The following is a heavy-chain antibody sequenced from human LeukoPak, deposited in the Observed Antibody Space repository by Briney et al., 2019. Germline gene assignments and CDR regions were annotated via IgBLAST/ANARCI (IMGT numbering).Heavy chain of an antibody. CDR3: ARATAGYCSSTTCYGRGNWFDP. CDR1: GYTFTSYD. V-gene: IGHV1-8*03. Sequence: ASVKVSCKASGYTFTSYDINWVRQATGQGLEWMGWMNPNSGITGYAQKFQGRVTITRSTSMSTAYMELSSLRFEDTAVYYCARATAGYCSSTTCYGRGNWFDPWGQGTLVTVSS. CDR2: MNPNSGIT. D-gene: IGHD2-2*01. J-gene: IGHJ5*02.